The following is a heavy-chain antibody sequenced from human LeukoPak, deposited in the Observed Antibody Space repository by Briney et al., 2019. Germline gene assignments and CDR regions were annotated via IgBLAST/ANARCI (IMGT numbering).Heavy chain of an antibody. Sequence: GASVKVSCKASGNTFTGYYMHWVRQAPGQGLEWMGIINPSGGSTSYAQKFQGRVTMTRDTSTSTVYIELSSLRSEDTAVYYCARAKLGYCSGGSCLGNAFDIWGQGTMVTVSS. J-gene: IGHJ3*02. V-gene: IGHV1-46*01. CDR1: GNTFTGYY. D-gene: IGHD2-15*01. CDR2: INPSGGST. CDR3: ARAKLGYCSGGSCLGNAFDI.